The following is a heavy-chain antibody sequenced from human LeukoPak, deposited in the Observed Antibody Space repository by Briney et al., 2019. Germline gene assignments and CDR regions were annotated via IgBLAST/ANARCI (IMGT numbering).Heavy chain of an antibody. Sequence: GGSLRLSCAASGFTFSNAWMSWVRQAPGKGLEWVGRIKSKTDGGTPDYAAPVKGRFTISRDDSKNTLYLQMNSLKTEDTAVYYCARVDFGGTYAMDVWGQGTTVTVSS. D-gene: IGHD3-16*01. J-gene: IGHJ6*02. CDR3: ARVDFGGTYAMDV. CDR1: GFTFSNAW. CDR2: IKSKTDGGTP. V-gene: IGHV3-15*01.